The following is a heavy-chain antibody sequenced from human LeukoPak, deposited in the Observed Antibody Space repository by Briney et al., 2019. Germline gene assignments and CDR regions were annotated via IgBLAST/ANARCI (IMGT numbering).Heavy chain of an antibody. J-gene: IGHJ4*02. Sequence: SVKVSCKASGGTFSSYAISWARQAPGQGLEWMGGIIPIFGTANYAQKFQGRVTITADESTSTAYMELSSLRSEDTAVYYCARGDFWSGYTYYFDYWGQGTLVTVSS. D-gene: IGHD3-3*01. CDR1: GGTFSSYA. CDR3: ARGDFWSGYTYYFDY. V-gene: IGHV1-69*13. CDR2: IIPIFGTA.